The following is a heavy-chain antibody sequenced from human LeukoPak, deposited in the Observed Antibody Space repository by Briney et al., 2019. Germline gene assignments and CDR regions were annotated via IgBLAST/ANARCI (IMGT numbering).Heavy chain of an antibody. Sequence: SETLSLTCTVSGGSISSYYWSWIRQPPGKGLEWIGYIYYSGSTNYNPSLKSRVTISVDTSKNQFSLKLSSVTAADTAVYYCAGSSSGWTTFDYWGQGTLVTVSS. J-gene: IGHJ4*02. D-gene: IGHD6-19*01. CDR3: AGSSSGWTTFDY. V-gene: IGHV4-59*01. CDR2: IYYSGST. CDR1: GGSISSYY.